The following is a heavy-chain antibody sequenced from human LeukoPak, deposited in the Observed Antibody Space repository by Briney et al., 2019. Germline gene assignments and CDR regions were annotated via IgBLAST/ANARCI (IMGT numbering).Heavy chain of an antibody. Sequence: SQTLSLTCTVSGGSISRGGYYWSWIRQPPGKGLEWIGEINHSGSTNYNPSLKSRVTISVDTSKNQFSLKLSSVTAADTAVYYCARGTYSGSYLLSWFDPWGQGTLVTVSS. CDR1: GGSISRGGYY. D-gene: IGHD1-26*01. CDR3: ARGTYSGSYLLSWFDP. J-gene: IGHJ5*02. CDR2: INHSGST. V-gene: IGHV4-34*01.